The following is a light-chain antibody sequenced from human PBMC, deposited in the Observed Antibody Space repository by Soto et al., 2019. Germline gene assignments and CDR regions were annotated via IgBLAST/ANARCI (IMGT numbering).Light chain of an antibody. V-gene: IGKV3-20*01. Sequence: IVLTQSPGPLSLSPGERATLSCRASQSVSSSYLAWYQHKPGQAPRLLISGTSSRATGIPDRFSGSGAGTDFTLTISRLEPEDFAVYYCQQYGTTPWTFGQGTKVDIK. CDR1: QSVSSSY. CDR2: GTS. J-gene: IGKJ1*01. CDR3: QQYGTTPWT.